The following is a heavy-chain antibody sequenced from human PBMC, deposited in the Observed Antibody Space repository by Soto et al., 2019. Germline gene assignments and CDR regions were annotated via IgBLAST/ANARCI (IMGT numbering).Heavy chain of an antibody. J-gene: IGHJ4*02. CDR1: GGSISSSTYY. Sequence: QLQLQESGPGLVKPSETLSLTCTVSGGSISSSTYYWGWIRQPPGKGLEWIGSISYSGSTYYNPSLKSRVTISVDTSKNQFSLRLNSVTAADTAVYYCANLNGDCVSDWGQGTLVTVSS. V-gene: IGHV4-39*01. CDR3: ANLNGDCVSD. D-gene: IGHD2-21*02. CDR2: ISYSGST.